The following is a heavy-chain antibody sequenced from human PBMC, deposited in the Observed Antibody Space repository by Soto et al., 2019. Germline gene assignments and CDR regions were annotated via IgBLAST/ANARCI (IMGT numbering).Heavy chain of an antibody. J-gene: IGHJ6*02. CDR3: ASRLGYGYCSGGSCYQYYYGMDV. D-gene: IGHD2-15*01. CDR2: IIPIFGTA. Sequence: ASVKVSCKASGGTFSSYAISWVRQAPGQGLEWMGGIIPIFGTANYAQKFQGRVTITADESTSTAYMELSSLRSEDTAVYYCASRLGYGYCSGGSCYQYYYGMDVWGQGTTVTVS. CDR1: GGTFSSYA. V-gene: IGHV1-69*13.